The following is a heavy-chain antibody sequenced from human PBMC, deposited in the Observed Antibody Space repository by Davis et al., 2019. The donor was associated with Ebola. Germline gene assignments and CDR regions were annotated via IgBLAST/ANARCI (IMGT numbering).Heavy chain of an antibody. CDR2: IYPGDSDT. J-gene: IGHJ6*02. CDR1: GYSFTSYW. Sequence: GESLKISCKGSGYSFTSYWIGWVRQMPGKGLEWMGIIYPGDSDTRYSPSFQGQVTISADKSISTAYLQWSSLKASDTAMYYCARGKSPLIAAAGTGPYYYYYGMDVRGQGTTVTVSS. D-gene: IGHD6-13*01. V-gene: IGHV5-51*01. CDR3: ARGKSPLIAAAGTGPYYYYYGMDV.